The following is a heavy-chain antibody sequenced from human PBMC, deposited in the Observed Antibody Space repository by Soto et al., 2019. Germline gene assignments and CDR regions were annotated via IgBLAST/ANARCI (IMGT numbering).Heavy chain of an antibody. Sequence: GESLKISCKGSGYSFTSYWIGWVRQMPGKGLEWMGIIYPGDSDTRYSPYFQGQVTISADKSISTAYLQWSSLKASDTAMYYCVMTPFVLRFLEWLPSFDYWGQGTLVTVSS. CDR3: VMTPFVLRFLEWLPSFDY. D-gene: IGHD3-3*01. J-gene: IGHJ4*02. CDR1: GYSFTSYW. CDR2: IYPGDSDT. V-gene: IGHV5-51*01.